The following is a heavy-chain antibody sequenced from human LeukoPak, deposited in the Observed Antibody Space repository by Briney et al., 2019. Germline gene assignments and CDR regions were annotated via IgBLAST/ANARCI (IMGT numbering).Heavy chain of an antibody. Sequence: ASVKVSCKASGYTFTSYDINWVRQATGQGLEWMGWMNPNSGNTGYAQKFQGRVTMTRNTSISTAYMELSSLRSEDTAVYYCARGVYGSGGYYNVRHYYYYGMDVWGQGTTVTVSS. D-gene: IGHD3-10*01. J-gene: IGHJ6*02. CDR3: ARGVYGSGGYYNVRHYYYYGMDV. CDR1: GYTFTSYD. CDR2: MNPNSGNT. V-gene: IGHV1-8*01.